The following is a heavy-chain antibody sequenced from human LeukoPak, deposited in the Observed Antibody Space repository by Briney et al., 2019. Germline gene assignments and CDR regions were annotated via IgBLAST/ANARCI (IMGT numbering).Heavy chain of an antibody. CDR1: GFVFSNYW. J-gene: IGHJ5*02. Sequence: GGSLRLSCAASGFVFSNYWMTWVRQAPGKGLEWVSAISGSGGSTYYADSVKGRFTTSRDNSKNTLYLQMNSLRAEDTAVYYCAKDRPGAVAGTSWFDPWGQGTLVTVSS. V-gene: IGHV3-23*01. CDR3: AKDRPGAVAGTSWFDP. CDR2: ISGSGGST. D-gene: IGHD6-19*01.